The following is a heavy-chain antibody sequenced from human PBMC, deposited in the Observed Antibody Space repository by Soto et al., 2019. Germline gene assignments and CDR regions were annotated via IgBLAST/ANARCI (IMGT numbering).Heavy chain of an antibody. Sequence: APLLESGGGLVQPGGSLRLSCAASGFTFSSYAMSWVRQAPGKGLEWVSTISDSGNSTYSADSVKGRFTISRDNSKNTLYLQMNSLRAEDTAVYYCARDRYGDPLWGQDDFDYWGQGTLVTVSS. V-gene: IGHV3-23*01. CDR2: ISDSGNST. J-gene: IGHJ4*02. CDR1: GFTFSSYA. D-gene: IGHD4-17*01. CDR3: ARDRYGDPLWGQDDFDY.